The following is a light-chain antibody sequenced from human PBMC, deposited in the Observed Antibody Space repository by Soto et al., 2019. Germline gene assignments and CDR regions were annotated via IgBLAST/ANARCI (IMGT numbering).Light chain of an antibody. CDR3: ISYTDSSAYV. J-gene: IGLJ1*01. CDR1: SNDVASNYR. Sequence: QSAPTQPPSVSGSPGQSVTISCTGSSNDVASNYRVSWYQQPPGTAPKLVIYGVTNRPSGVPDRFSGSRSGNTASLTISGLQADDEADYFCISYTDSSAYVFGTGTKGTVL. CDR2: GVT. V-gene: IGLV2-18*02.